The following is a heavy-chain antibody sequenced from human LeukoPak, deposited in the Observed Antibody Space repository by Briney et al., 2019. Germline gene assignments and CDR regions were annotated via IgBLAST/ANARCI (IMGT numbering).Heavy chain of an antibody. D-gene: IGHD3-16*01. CDR1: NGSITTSGYF. CDR2: IYYSGST. CDR3: SRQALLFGELLRNWFDP. Sequence: PSETLSLTCTVSNGSITTSGYFWGWIRQPPGKGLEWFGSIYYSGSTYYNPSLKSRVTISVDTSQNQFSLKLSSVTAADTAVYFCSRQALLFGELLRNWFDPWGQGTPVTVSS. V-gene: IGHV4-39*01. J-gene: IGHJ5*02.